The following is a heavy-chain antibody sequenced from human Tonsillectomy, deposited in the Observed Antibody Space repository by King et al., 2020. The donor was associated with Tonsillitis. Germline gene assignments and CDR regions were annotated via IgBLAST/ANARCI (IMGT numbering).Heavy chain of an antibody. CDR3: AKVMVRGVIVRYFDY. Sequence: QLVQSGGGLVQPGGSLRLSCAASGFTFSSYAMSWVRQAPGKGLEWVSVIYSGGSSTYYADSVKGRFPISRDNSKNTLYLQMNSLRAVDTAVYYCAKVMVRGVIVRYFDYWGQGTLVTVSS. CDR2: IYSGGSST. V-gene: IGHV3-23*03. D-gene: IGHD3-10*01. CDR1: GFTFSSYA. J-gene: IGHJ4*02.